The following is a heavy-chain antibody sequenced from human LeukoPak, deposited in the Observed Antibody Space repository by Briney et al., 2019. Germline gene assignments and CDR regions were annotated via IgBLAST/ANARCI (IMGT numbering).Heavy chain of an antibody. CDR3: ARQAWGRIDY. D-gene: IGHD3-16*01. V-gene: IGHV4-59*08. Sequence: SETLSLTCTVSGGSISSYYWSWIRQPPGKGLEWIGYIYYSGSTNYNPSLKSQVTISVDTSKNQFSLKLSSVTAADTAVYYCARQAWGRIDYWGQGTLVTVSS. J-gene: IGHJ4*02. CDR2: IYYSGST. CDR1: GGSISSYY.